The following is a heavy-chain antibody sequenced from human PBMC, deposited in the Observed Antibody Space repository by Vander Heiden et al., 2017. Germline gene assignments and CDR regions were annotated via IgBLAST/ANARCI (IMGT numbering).Heavy chain of an antibody. V-gene: IGHV3-33*01. D-gene: IGHD5-18*01. Sequence: QVQLVESGGGVVQPGRSLRLSCAASGCTFSSYGMSWVRQAPGKGLGWVAVIWYDGSNKYYADSVKGRFTISRDNSKNTLYLQMNSLRAEDTAVYYCARGVTPMSSYYYYGMDVWGQGTTVTVSS. J-gene: IGHJ6*02. CDR1: GCTFSSYG. CDR3: ARGVTPMSSYYYYGMDV. CDR2: IWYDGSNK.